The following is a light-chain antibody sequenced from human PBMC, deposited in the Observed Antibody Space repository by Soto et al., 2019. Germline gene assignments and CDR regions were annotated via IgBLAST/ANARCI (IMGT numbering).Light chain of an antibody. J-gene: IGLJ1*01. CDR3: SSYTSSSTRV. V-gene: IGLV2-14*01. Sequence: QSALTQPASVSGSPGQSITISCIGTSSDVGGYNYVSWYQQHTGKAPKLMIYEVSNRPSGVSNRFSGSKSGNTASLTISGLQAEDEADYYCSSYTSSSTRVFGTGTKLTVL. CDR2: EVS. CDR1: SSDVGGYNY.